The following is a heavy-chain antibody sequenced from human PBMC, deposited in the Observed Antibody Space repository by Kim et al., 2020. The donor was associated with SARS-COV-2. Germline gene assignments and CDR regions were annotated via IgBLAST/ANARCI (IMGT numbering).Heavy chain of an antibody. CDR2: INYSGST. Sequence: SETLSLTCAVYGGSFSGYYWSWIRQPPGKGLKWIGEINYSGSTNYNPSLKSRVTISVDTSKNQFSLKLSSVTAADTAVYYCARRRFSPSPYFDYWGQGTLVTVSS. J-gene: IGHJ4*02. V-gene: IGHV4-34*01. CDR3: ARRRFSPSPYFDY. D-gene: IGHD3-3*01. CDR1: GGSFSGYY.